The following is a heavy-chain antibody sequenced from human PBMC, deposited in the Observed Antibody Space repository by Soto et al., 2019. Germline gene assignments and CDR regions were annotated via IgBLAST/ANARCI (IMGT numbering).Heavy chain of an antibody. CDR1: GGTFSSYA. Sequence: SLKVSCKASGGTFSSYAISWVRQAPGQGLEWMGGIIPIFGTANYAQKFQGRVTITADESTSTAYMELSSLRSEDTAVYYCASGGSYSPPFDYWGQGTLVTVSS. J-gene: IGHJ4*02. D-gene: IGHD3-10*01. CDR3: ASGGSYSPPFDY. CDR2: IIPIFGTA. V-gene: IGHV1-69*13.